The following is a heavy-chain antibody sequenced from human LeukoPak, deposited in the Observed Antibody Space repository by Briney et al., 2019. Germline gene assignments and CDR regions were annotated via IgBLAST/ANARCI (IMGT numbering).Heavy chain of an antibody. Sequence: PGGSLRLSCAASGFTFSSYEMNWVRQAPGKGLEWVSYISSSGSTIYYADSVRGRFTISRDNAKNSLHLQMNSLRAEDTAVYYCARVDIVATPYSCYFDYWGQGTLVTVSS. CDR1: GFTFSSYE. J-gene: IGHJ4*02. V-gene: IGHV3-48*03. CDR2: ISSSGSTI. CDR3: ARVDIVATPYSCYFDY. D-gene: IGHD5-12*01.